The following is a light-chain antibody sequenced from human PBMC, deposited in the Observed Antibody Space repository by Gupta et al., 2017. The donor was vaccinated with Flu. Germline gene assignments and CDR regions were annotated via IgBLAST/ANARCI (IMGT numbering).Light chain of an antibody. J-gene: IGLJ2*01. V-gene: IGLV1-40*01. Sequence: GSYSNIGAGFDVHWYQQFPGTTPKLLISDSYNRPSGVPDRFTASKSGTSASLVITGLQAEDEADYYCQTCDTNRRIFGGGTRLTVL. CDR2: DSY. CDR3: QTCDTNRRI. CDR1: YSNIGAGFD.